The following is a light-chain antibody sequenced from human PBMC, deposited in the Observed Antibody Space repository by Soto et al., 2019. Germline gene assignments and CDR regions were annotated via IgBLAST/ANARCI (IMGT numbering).Light chain of an antibody. J-gene: IGLJ3*02. V-gene: IGLV2-23*01. Sequence: QSALTQPASVSGSPGQSITISCTGTNNDVANYNLVSWYQQHPGKAPKRRIYEGSKRPSGVSNRFSGSKSANTASLTISGLQAEDEADYYCCSYAGSRSWVFGGGTKLPVL. CDR3: CSYAGSRSWV. CDR1: NNDVANYNL. CDR2: EGS.